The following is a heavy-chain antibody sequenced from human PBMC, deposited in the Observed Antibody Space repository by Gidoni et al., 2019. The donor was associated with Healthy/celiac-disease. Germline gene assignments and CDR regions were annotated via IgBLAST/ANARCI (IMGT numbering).Heavy chain of an antibody. CDR2: IWYDGSNK. D-gene: IGHD3-9*01. J-gene: IGHJ6*02. CDR3: ARAAVLRYFEWLLSPKQGGMDV. Sequence: QVQLVESGGGVVQPGRSLRLSCAASGFTFSSYGMHGVRQAPGKGLEWVAVIWYDGSNKYYADSVKGRFTISRDNSKNTLYLQMNSLRAEDTAVYYCARAAVLRYFEWLLSPKQGGMDVWGQGTTVTVSS. CDR1: GFTFSSYG. V-gene: IGHV3-33*01.